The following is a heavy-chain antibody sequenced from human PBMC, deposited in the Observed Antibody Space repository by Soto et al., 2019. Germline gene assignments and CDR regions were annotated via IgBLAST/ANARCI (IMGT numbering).Heavy chain of an antibody. Sequence: VASVKVSCKAAGYTLNTYYMHWVRQAPGQGPEWMGIINPRGGSTTYAQNFQDGVTMTRDTSSSTVYMELSSLRSEDTAVYYCARGGGFSPYYYNLDVWGQGPTVTVSS. D-gene: IGHD2-15*01. J-gene: IGHJ6*02. V-gene: IGHV1-46*02. CDR2: INPRGGST. CDR1: GYTLNTYY. CDR3: ARGGGFSPYYYNLDV.